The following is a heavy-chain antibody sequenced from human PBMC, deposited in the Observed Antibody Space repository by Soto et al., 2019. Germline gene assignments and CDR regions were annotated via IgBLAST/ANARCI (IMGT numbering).Heavy chain of an antibody. V-gene: IGHV4-34*01. CDR3: ARLGYCSGGSCYSLYYYYGMDV. Sequence: SETLSLTCAVYGGSFSGYYWSWIRQPPGKGPEWIGEINHSGSTNYNPSLKSRVTISVDTSKNQFSLKLSSVTAADTAVYYCARLGYCSGGSCYSLYYYYGMDVWGQGTTVT. CDR1: GGSFSGYY. CDR2: INHSGST. J-gene: IGHJ6*02. D-gene: IGHD2-15*01.